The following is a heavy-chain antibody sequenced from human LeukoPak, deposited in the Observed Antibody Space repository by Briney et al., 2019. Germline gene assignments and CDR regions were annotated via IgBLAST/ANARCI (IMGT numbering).Heavy chain of an antibody. Sequence: PSGTLSLTCAVSGGSISSSNWWSWVRQPPGKGLEWIGEIYHSGSTNYNPSLKSQVTISVDKSKNQFSLKLSSVTAADTAVYYCAREEADSSGWFDYWGQGTLVTVSS. V-gene: IGHV4-4*02. CDR2: IYHSGST. CDR1: GGSISSSNW. CDR3: AREEADSSGWFDY. D-gene: IGHD3-22*01. J-gene: IGHJ4*02.